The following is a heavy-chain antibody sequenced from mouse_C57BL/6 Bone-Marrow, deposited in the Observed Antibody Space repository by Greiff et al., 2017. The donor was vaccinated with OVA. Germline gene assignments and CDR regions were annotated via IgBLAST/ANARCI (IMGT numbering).Heavy chain of an antibody. J-gene: IGHJ1*03. CDR1: GYSITSGYY. D-gene: IGHD2-2*01. CDR2: ISYDGSN. CDR3: ARVLYGYGRYFDV. V-gene: IGHV3-6*01. Sequence: EVKLVESGPGLVKPSQSLSLTCSVTGYSITSGYYWNWIRQFPGNKLEWMGYISYDGSNNYNPSLKNRISITRDTSKNQFFLKLNSVTTEDTATYYCARVLYGYGRYFDVWGTGTTVTVSS.